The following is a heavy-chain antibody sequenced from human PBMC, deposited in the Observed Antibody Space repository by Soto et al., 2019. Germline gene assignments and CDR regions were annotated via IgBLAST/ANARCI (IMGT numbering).Heavy chain of an antibody. J-gene: IGHJ4*02. CDR2: ISGSGDST. CDR3: AKATMVVMVIHELDY. D-gene: IGHD3-22*01. V-gene: IGHV3-23*01. Sequence: EVQLLESGGGLVQPGGSLRLSCAASGFTFKSYAMSWVRQAPGRGLEWVSGISGSGDSTYYADSVKGRFTISRDNSRDTLYLQMNSLRAEDTAIYYCAKATMVVMVIHELDYWGQGTLVTVSS. CDR1: GFTFKSYA.